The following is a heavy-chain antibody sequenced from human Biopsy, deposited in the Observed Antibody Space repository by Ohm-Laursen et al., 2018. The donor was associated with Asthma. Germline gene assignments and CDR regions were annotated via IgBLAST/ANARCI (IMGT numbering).Heavy chain of an antibody. CDR3: ARKAGSCISRTCYSLDF. V-gene: IGHV1-69*01. Sequence: SSVNVSCKSLGGTFNTYVIGWVRQAPGQGLEWMGGINSVFGTTTYPQKFQDRVTITADDPTSTVYMELSSLRSEDTAVYYCARKAGSCISRTCYSLDFWGQGTLVTVSS. CDR1: GGTFNTYV. D-gene: IGHD2-2*01. J-gene: IGHJ4*02. CDR2: INSVFGTT.